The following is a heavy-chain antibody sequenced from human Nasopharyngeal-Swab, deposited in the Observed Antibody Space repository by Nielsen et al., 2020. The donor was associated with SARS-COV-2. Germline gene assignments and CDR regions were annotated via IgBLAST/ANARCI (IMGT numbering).Heavy chain of an antibody. Sequence: GESLKISCAASGFTFSSYSMNWVRQAPGKGLEWVSYISSSSSTIYYADSVKGRFTISRDNAKNSLYLQMNSLRAEDTAVYYCAKDHDYVWDSYYFDYWGQGTLVTVSS. J-gene: IGHJ4*02. CDR2: ISSSSSTI. CDR3: AKDHDYVWDSYYFDY. D-gene: IGHD3-16*01. CDR1: GFTFSSYS. V-gene: IGHV3-48*01.